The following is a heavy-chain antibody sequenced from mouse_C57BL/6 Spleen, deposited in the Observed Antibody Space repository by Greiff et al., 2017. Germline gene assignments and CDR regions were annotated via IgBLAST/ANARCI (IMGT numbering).Heavy chain of an antibody. D-gene: IGHD2-3*01. CDR3: ARNDGYYNWYFDV. V-gene: IGHV5-9*01. CDR2: ISGGGGNT. Sequence: EVKVEESGGGLVKPGGSLKLSCAASGFTFSSYTMSWVRQTPEKRLEWVATISGGGGNTYYPDSVKGRFTISRDNAKNTLYLQMSSLRSEDTALFYCARNDGYYNWYFDVWGTGTTVTVSS. J-gene: IGHJ1*03. CDR1: GFTFSSYT.